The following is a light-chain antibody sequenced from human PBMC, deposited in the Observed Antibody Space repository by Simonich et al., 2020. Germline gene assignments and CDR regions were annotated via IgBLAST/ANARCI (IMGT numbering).Light chain of an antibody. CDR2: EGS. CDR1: SSDVGNYNL. Sequence: QSSLTQPASVSGSPAQSITISCTGTSSDVGNYNLVSWSQEHPGKAPKLMIYEGSNRPSGVSNRCSGSKSGNTASLTISGLQAEDEADYYCCSYAGSSTVVFGGGTKLTVL. CDR3: CSYAGSSTVV. J-gene: IGLJ2*01. V-gene: IGLV2-23*01.